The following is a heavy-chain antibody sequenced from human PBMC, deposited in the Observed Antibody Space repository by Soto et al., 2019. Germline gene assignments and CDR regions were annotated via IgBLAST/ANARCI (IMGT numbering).Heavy chain of an antibody. CDR2: IDHSGYT. Sequence: SETLSLTWGVEGGSFGGYYWNWIRQPPGKGLEWIGEIDHSGYTNYNPSLKSRVAISVDTSKNQVSLRLTSVTAADTADYDCARVRDWFAPWGQGTLVTVSS. CDR3: ARVRDWFAP. J-gene: IGHJ5*02. D-gene: IGHD3-3*01. V-gene: IGHV4-34*01. CDR1: GGSFGGYY.